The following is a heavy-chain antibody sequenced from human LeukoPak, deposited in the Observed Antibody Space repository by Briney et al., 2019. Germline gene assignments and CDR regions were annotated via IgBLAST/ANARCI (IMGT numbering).Heavy chain of an antibody. D-gene: IGHD1-26*01. CDR1: GGSISTFY. V-gene: IGHV4-59*08. CDR2: IYYNGIT. Sequence: PSETLSLTCTVSGGSISTFYWSWIRQPPGKGLEWIGYIYYNGITNYNPSLKSRVTISVDTSKNQFSLKLSSVTAADTAVYYCARHQWVPAFDIWGQGTMVTVSS. J-gene: IGHJ3*02. CDR3: ARHQWVPAFDI.